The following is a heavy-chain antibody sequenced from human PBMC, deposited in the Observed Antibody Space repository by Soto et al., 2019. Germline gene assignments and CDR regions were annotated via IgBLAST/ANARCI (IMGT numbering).Heavy chain of an antibody. J-gene: IGHJ4*02. CDR1: GFTFSSYG. CDR3: AREASGYPFDY. V-gene: IGHV3-33*01. D-gene: IGHD3-22*01. CDR2: IWYDGSNK. Sequence: PGGSLRLSCAASGFTFSSYGMHWVRQAPGKGLEWVAVIWYDGSNKYYADSVKGQFTISRDNSKNTLYLQMNSLRAEDTAVYYCAREASGYPFDYWGQGTLVTVSS.